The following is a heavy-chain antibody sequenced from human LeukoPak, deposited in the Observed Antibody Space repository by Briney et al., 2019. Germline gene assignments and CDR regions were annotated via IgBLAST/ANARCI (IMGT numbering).Heavy chain of an antibody. CDR1: LDXTTSNF. CDR2: IHRSGSP. CDR3: AREILGGFYPGAY. J-gene: IGHJ4*02. Sequence: SETLSLTCTVSLDXTTSNFCSWVRQPPGKGPEWIGEIHRSGSPNYNPSLQSRVTISIDRSRNQIVLELSSVTAADTAVYYCAREILGGFYPGAYWGQGILVTVSS. V-gene: IGHV4-4*02. D-gene: IGHD3-10*01.